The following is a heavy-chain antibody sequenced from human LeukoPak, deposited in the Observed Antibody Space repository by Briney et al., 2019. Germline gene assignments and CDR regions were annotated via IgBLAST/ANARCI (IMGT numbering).Heavy chain of an antibody. D-gene: IGHD4-17*01. CDR1: GFTFSTYA. Sequence: GGSLRLSCAAPGFTFSTYAMKWVRQAPGKGLEWISYISSSTNTIYYADSLKGRFTISRDNAKNSLYLQMNSLRAEDTAVYYCAREKYGDYVSDYWGQGTLVTVSS. CDR2: ISSSTNTI. J-gene: IGHJ4*02. V-gene: IGHV3-48*01. CDR3: AREKYGDYVSDY.